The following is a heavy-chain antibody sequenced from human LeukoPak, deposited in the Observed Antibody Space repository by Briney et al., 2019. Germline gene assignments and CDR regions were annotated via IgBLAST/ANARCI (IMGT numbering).Heavy chain of an antibody. J-gene: IGHJ3*02. CDR1: VHRVSMISAA. CDR2: TYYRSKWVN. CDR3: VDQKPGFRAFDI. V-gene: IGHV6-1*01. Sequence: SQTLSLTCAFSVHRVSMISAAWNSIRQSPSRGLEWLGRTYYRSKWVNEYAVSVKSRININPNTSKNQFSLPLSSVNTEGTTVNYSVDQKPGFRAFDIWGQGTMVTVSS. D-gene: IGHD2-2*03.